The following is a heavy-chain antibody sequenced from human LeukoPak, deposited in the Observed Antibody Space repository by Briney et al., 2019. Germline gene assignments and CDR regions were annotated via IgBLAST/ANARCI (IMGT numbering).Heavy chain of an antibody. D-gene: IGHD3-16*02. Sequence: SETLSLACTVSGGSISSSSYYWGWIRQPPGKGLEWIGSIYYSGSTYYNPSLKSRVTISVDTSKNQFSLKLSSVTAADTAVYYCARSYRAYYYYYYMDVWGKGTTVTISS. CDR3: ARSYRAYYYYYYMDV. CDR2: IYYSGST. CDR1: GGSISSSSYY. V-gene: IGHV4-39*01. J-gene: IGHJ6*03.